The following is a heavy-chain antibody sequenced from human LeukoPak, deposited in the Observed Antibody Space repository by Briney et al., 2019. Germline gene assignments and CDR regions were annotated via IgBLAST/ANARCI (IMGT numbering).Heavy chain of an antibody. J-gene: IGHJ6*02. CDR3: ARADIVAAAGYYYYYGMDV. V-gene: IGHV3-11*01. D-gene: IGHD6-13*01. CDR2: ISSSGSTI. CDR1: GFTFSDYY. Sequence: GGSLRLSCAASGFTFSDYYMSWIRQAPGKGLEWVSYISSSGSTIYYADSVKGRFTISRDNAKNSLYLQMNSLRVEDTAVYYCARADIVAAAGYYYYYGMDVWGQGTTVTVSS.